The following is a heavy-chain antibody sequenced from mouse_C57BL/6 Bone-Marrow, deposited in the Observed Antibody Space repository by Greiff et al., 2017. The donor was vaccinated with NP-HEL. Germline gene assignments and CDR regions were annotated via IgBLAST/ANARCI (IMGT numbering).Heavy chain of an antibody. J-gene: IGHJ2*01. CDR3: AIHYYGSSQYYFDY. D-gene: IGHD1-1*01. CDR1: GFSLTSYG. V-gene: IGHV2-2*01. Sequence: QVQLKQSGPGLVQPSQSLSITCTVSGFSLTSYGVHWVRQSPGKGLEWLGVIWSGGSTDYNAAFISRLSISKDNSKSQVFFKMNSLQADDTAIYYCAIHYYGSSQYYFDYWGQGTTLTVSS. CDR2: IWSGGST.